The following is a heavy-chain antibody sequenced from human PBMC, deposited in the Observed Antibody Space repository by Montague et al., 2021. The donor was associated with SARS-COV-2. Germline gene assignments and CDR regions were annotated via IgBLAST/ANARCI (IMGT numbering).Heavy chain of an antibody. CDR1: GDPISGFY. Sequence: SETLSLTCTVSGDPISGFYWNWIRQSPGEGLEWIGRVYTAVSTNYNPSLKGRVTMSVDTSKNQFSLKLTSMTAADTAVYFCAREVVVAPYCFDYWGQGALVAVSS. J-gene: IGHJ4*02. CDR2: VYTAVST. V-gene: IGHV4-4*07. D-gene: IGHD2-21*01. CDR3: AREVVVAPYCFDY.